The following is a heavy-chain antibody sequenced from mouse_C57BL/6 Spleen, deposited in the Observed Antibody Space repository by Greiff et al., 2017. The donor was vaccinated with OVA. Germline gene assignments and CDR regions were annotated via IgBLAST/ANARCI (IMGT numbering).Heavy chain of an antibody. Sequence: VQLVESGPGLVAPSQRLSITCTVSGFSLTSYGVDWVRQPPGKGLEWLGVIWGGGSTNYNSALMSRLSISKDNSKSQVFLKMNRLQTDDTDTYSCAKHGGDYDTRDNWGQGTTLTVSS. D-gene: IGHD2-4*01. CDR2: IWGGGST. CDR3: AKHGGDYDTRDN. CDR1: GFSLTSYG. V-gene: IGHV2-9*01. J-gene: IGHJ2*01.